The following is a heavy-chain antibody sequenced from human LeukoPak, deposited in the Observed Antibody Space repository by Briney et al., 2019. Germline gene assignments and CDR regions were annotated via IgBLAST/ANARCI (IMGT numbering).Heavy chain of an antibody. D-gene: IGHD3-16*01. CDR1: GFTFSSYA. Sequence: GGSLRLSCAASGFTFSSYAMSWVRQAPGKGLEGVSTISGSGGSTYHAGSVKGRFTISRDNSKNTLYLQMNSLRAEDTAVYYCAKEGAPRGFDYWGQGTLVTVSS. J-gene: IGHJ4*02. CDR3: AKEGAPRGFDY. CDR2: ISGSGGST. V-gene: IGHV3-23*01.